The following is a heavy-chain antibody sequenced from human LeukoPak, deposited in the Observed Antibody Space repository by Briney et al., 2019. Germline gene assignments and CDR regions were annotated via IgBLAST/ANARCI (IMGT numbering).Heavy chain of an antibody. V-gene: IGHV3-23*01. D-gene: IGHD3-3*01. CDR3: AKDLERFLEWLPNYFDY. Sequence: GGSLRLSCAASGFTFSSYAMSWVRQAPGKGLEWVSAISGSGGSTYYADSVKGRFTISRDNSKNTLYLQTNSLRAEDTAVYYCAKDLERFLEWLPNYFDYWGQGTLVTVSS. CDR2: ISGSGGST. CDR1: GFTFSSYA. J-gene: IGHJ4*02.